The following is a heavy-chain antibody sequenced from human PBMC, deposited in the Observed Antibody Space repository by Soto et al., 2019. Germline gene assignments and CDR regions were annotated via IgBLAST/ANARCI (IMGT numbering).Heavy chain of an antibody. Sequence: KPSETLSLTCTVSGGSISSYYWSWIRQPPGKGLEWIGYIHDSGNTRYNPSLKSRVTISADTSKNQFSLKVSSVTAADTAVYYCAREGEIYCSSTSCYGPLEVWGQGTTVTVSS. V-gene: IGHV4-59*01. CDR2: IHDSGNT. CDR3: AREGEIYCSSTSCYGPLEV. D-gene: IGHD2-2*01. J-gene: IGHJ6*02. CDR1: GGSISSYY.